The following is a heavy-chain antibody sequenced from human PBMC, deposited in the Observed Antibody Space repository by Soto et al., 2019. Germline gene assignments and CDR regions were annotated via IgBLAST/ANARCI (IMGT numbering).Heavy chain of an antibody. J-gene: IGHJ6*02. V-gene: IGHV1-69*13. CDR1: GGTFSSYA. Sequence: SVKVSCKASGGTFSSYAISWVRQAPGQGLEWMGGIIPIFGTANYAQKFQGRVTITADESTSTAYMELSSLRSEDTAVYYCARTPGSITMVRGVILYYYGMDVWGQGTTVTVSS. D-gene: IGHD3-10*01. CDR2: IIPIFGTA. CDR3: ARTPGSITMVRGVILYYYGMDV.